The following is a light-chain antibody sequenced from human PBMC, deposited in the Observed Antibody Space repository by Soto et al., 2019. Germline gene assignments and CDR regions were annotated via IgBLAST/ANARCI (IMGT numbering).Light chain of an antibody. CDR2: WAS. CDR1: QSVLYSSNNNNY. Sequence: DIVMTQSPDSLAVSLGERATINCKSSQSVLYSSNNNNYLAWYQQKPGQPPKLLIYWASTRESGVPDRFSGSGSGTDFTLTITSLRAEDVAVYYCQQYYGTPWTFGQGTKVEMK. J-gene: IGKJ1*01. CDR3: QQYYGTPWT. V-gene: IGKV4-1*01.